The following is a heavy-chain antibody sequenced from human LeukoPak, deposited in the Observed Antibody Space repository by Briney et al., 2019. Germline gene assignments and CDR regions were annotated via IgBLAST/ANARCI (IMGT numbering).Heavy chain of an antibody. CDR3: ARVLGFGELLSGFDY. D-gene: IGHD3-10*01. Sequence: PSETLSLTCAVSGYSISSGYYWGCIRQPPGKGLEWIGSIYHSGSTYYNPSLKSRVTISVDTSKNQFSLKLSSVTAADTAVYYCARVLGFGELLSGFDYWGQGTLVTVSS. J-gene: IGHJ4*02. CDR2: IYHSGST. V-gene: IGHV4-38-2*01. CDR1: GYSISSGYY.